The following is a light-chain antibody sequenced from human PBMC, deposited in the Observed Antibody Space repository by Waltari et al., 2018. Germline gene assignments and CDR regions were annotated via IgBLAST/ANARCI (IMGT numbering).Light chain of an antibody. CDR2: AAS. CDR1: QDIRKS. J-gene: IGKJ5*01. V-gene: IGKV1-9*01. CDR3: QQLETYPIT. Sequence: GGQDIRKSLACYHQKPVKAPKLLIDAASSLQGGVPSRFSSSGSGTDFALTISSLQPEDSATYYCQQLETYPITFGQGTRLEIK.